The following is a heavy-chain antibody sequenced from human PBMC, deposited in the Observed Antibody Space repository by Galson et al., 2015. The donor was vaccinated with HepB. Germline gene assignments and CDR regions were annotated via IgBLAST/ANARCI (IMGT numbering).Heavy chain of an antibody. CDR2: ITDGGSTK. D-gene: IGHD2/OR15-2a*01. V-gene: IGHV3-23*01. CDR1: GFTFSRYA. CDR3: AKDLGSTRVTFDY. Sequence: SLRLSCAASGFTFSRYAMSWVRQAPGKGLEWVSIITDGGSTKHYVDSVRGRFTISRDKSKNTLYLQMNSLRAEDTAVYYCAKDLGSTRVTFDYWGQGTLVTVSS. J-gene: IGHJ4*02.